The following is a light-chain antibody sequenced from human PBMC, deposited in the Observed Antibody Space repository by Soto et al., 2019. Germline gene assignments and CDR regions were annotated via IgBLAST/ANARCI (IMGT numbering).Light chain of an antibody. J-gene: IGKJ2*01. Sequence: DAVMTQSPLSLPVTLGQPASISCRSSERLVHTNGNTYLNWFQQRPGQPPRRLIDKVSERDSGVPDRFSGSASGTEFTLRISRVEAEDVGVYYCMQATPWPYTFGQGTKLEIE. CDR1: ERLVHTNGNTY. CDR3: MQATPWPYT. CDR2: KVS. V-gene: IGKV2-30*02.